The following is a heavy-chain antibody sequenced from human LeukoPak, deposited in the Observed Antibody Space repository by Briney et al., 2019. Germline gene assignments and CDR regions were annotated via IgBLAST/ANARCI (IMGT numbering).Heavy chain of an antibody. CDR1: GYTFTGYY. CDR2: INPNSGGT. CDR3: ARAEWDRAWFDP. D-gene: IGHD1-26*01. Sequence: GASVKVSCKASGYTFTGYYMHWVRQAPGQGLEWMGWINPNSGGTNYAQKFQGRVTMTRDTSISTAYMELSRLRSDDTAVYHCARAEWDRAWFDPWGQGTLVTVSS. V-gene: IGHV1-2*02. J-gene: IGHJ5*02.